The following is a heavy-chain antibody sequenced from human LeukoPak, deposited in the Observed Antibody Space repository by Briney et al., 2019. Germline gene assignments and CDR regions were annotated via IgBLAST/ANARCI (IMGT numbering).Heavy chain of an antibody. D-gene: IGHD6-19*01. CDR2: INPHSGNT. V-gene: IGHV1-18*04. CDR3: ARVVRIAVAGALGY. CDR1: GYTFTDYY. J-gene: IGHJ4*02. Sequence: ASVKVSCKASGYTFTDYYIHWVRQAPGLGLEWMGWINPHSGNTNYAQKLQGRVTMTTDTSTSTAYMELRSLRSDDTAVYYCARVVRIAVAGALGYWGQGTLVTVSS.